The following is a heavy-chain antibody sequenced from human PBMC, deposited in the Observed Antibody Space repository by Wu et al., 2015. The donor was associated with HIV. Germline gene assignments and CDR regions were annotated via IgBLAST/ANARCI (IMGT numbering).Heavy chain of an antibody. Sequence: QVQLVQSGAEVKKPGASVKVSCKASGYTFTGYYMHWVRQAPGQGLEWMGWINPNSGGTNYAQKFQGRVTMTRDTSISTAYMELSRLRSDDTAVYYCARGSSSSWTPHVWFDPWGQGTLVTVSS. D-gene: IGHD6-13*01. CDR2: INPNSGGT. CDR3: ARGSSSSWTPHVWFDP. V-gene: IGHV1-2*02. J-gene: IGHJ5*02. CDR1: GYTFTGYY.